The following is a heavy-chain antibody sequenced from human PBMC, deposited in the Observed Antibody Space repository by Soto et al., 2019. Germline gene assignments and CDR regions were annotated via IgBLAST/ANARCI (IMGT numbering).Heavy chain of an antibody. CDR1: GFTFSSYA. D-gene: IGHD3-10*01. Sequence: PGGSLRLSCAASGFTFSSYAMSWVRQAPGKGLEWVSVITGSGGSTYYADSVKGRFTISRDNSKSTLYLQMNSLRAEDTAVYYCAKEAITMVRGVIIGVRSYFDYWGQGT. J-gene: IGHJ4*02. V-gene: IGHV3-23*01. CDR3: AKEAITMVRGVIIGVRSYFDY. CDR2: ITGSGGST.